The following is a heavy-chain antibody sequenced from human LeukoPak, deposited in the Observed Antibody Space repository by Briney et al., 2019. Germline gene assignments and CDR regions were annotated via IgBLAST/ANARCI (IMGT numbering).Heavy chain of an antibody. Sequence: PSETLSLTCAVYGGSFSGYYWSWIHQPPGKGLEWIGEINHSGSTNYNPSLKSRVTISVDTSKNQFSLKLSSVTAADTAVYYCARGGYCSSTSCYKHHEGFNWFDPWGQGTLVTVSS. CDR3: ARGGYCSSTSCYKHHEGFNWFDP. CDR2: INHSGST. J-gene: IGHJ5*02. CDR1: GGSFSGYY. D-gene: IGHD2-2*02. V-gene: IGHV4-34*01.